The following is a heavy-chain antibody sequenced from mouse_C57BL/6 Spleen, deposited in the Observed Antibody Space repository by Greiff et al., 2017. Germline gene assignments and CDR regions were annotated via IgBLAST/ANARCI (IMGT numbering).Heavy chain of an antibody. Sequence: VQLKQSGPELVKPGASVKIPCKASGYTFTDYNMDWVKQSHGKSLEWIGDINPNNGGTIYNQKFKGKATLPVDKSSSTAYMELRSLTSEDTAVYYCARGSLYYGSSYAMDYWGQGTSVTVSS. CDR3: ARGSLYYGSSYAMDY. V-gene: IGHV1-18*01. D-gene: IGHD1-1*01. CDR1: GYTFTDYN. CDR2: INPNNGGT. J-gene: IGHJ4*01.